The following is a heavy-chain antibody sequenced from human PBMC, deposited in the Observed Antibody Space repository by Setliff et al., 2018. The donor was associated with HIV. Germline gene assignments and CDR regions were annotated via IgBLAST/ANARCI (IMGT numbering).Heavy chain of an antibody. V-gene: IGHV4-38-2*01. CDR2: IYHSGST. Sequence: SETLSLTCAVSGYSIRSGYYWGWIRQPPGKGLEWIGSIYHSGSTNYNPSLKSRVTISVDTSKNQFSLKLSSVTAADTAVYYCARRSDNYYDNSGYYYGAYSDYWGQGTLVTVSS. D-gene: IGHD3-22*01. CDR3: ARRSDNYYDNSGYYYGAYSDY. J-gene: IGHJ4*02. CDR1: GYSIRSGYY.